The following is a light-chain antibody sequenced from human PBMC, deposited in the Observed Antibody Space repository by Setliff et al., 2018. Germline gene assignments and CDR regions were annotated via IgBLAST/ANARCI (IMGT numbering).Light chain of an antibody. V-gene: IGLV2-23*02. CDR3: CSYAGSSTYV. J-gene: IGLJ1*01. CDR1: SSDVGGYNY. Sequence: QSVLTQPASVSGSPGQSITISCTGTSSDVGGYNYVSWYQQHPGKAPKPMIYDVTKWPSGVSNRFSGSKSGNTASLTISGLQAEDEADYYCCSYAGSSTYVFGTGTKSPS. CDR2: DVT.